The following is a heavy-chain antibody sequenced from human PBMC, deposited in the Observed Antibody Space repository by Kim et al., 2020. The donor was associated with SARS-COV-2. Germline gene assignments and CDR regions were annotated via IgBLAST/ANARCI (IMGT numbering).Heavy chain of an antibody. CDR3: ARSDVVTGTTIVWFDS. CDR1: GGTSSKYA. D-gene: IGHD1-20*01. J-gene: IGHJ5*01. CDR2: NIIILGIA. V-gene: IGHV1-69*04. Sequence: SVKVSCKASGGTSSKYAINWVRQAPGQGLEWMGRNIIILGIANYAQKFQGRVTITADKSTSTAYMELSSLRSEDTAVYYCARSDVVTGTTIVWFDSWG.